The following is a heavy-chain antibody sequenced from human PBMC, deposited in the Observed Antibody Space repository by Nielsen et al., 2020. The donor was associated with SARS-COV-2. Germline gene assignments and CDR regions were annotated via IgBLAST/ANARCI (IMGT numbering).Heavy chain of an antibody. V-gene: IGHV4-31*03. CDR1: GGSISSGGYY. D-gene: IGHD1-26*01. CDR2: IYYSGST. CDR3: ARHHWHSGSPRGAAFDI. Sequence: SETLSLTCTVSGGSISSGGYYWSWIRQHPGKGLEWIGYIYYSGSTYYNPSLKSRVTISVDTSKNQFSLKLSSVTAADTAVYYCARHHWHSGSPRGAAFDIWGQGTMVTVSS. J-gene: IGHJ3*02.